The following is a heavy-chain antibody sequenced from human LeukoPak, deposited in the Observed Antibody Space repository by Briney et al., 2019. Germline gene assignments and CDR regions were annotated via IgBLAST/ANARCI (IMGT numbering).Heavy chain of an antibody. CDR2: IIPIFGTA. D-gene: IGHD3-10*01. CDR1: GGTFSSYA. CDR3: ASRLPSPGEGKYYYGMDV. J-gene: IGHJ6*04. Sequence: SVKVSCKASGGTFSSYAISWVRQAPGQGLEWMGGIIPIFGTANYAQKFQGRVTITADESTSTAYMELSSLRSEDTAVYYCASRLPSPGEGKYYYGMDVWGKGTTVTVSS. V-gene: IGHV1-69*01.